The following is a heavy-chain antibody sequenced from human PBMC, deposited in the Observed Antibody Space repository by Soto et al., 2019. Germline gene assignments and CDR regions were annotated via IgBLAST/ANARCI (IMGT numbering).Heavy chain of an antibody. D-gene: IGHD6-19*01. CDR1: GFAFNIYG. CDR3: VKDYGIAVAGAEIVFDV. CDR2: ISHDGSRK. V-gene: IGHV3-30*18. J-gene: IGHJ4*02. Sequence: QVHLVESGGGVVQAGRSLRLSCSASGFAFNIYGVHWVRQAPGKGLEWVAVISHDGSRKYYADSVKGRFTISRDNSKNTLYMQMNRLRVDDTAVYYCVKDYGIAVAGAEIVFDVWVQGPLVSVSS.